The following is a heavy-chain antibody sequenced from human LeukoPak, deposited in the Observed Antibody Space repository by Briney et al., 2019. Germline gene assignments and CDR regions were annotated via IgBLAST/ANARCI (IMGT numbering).Heavy chain of an antibody. D-gene: IGHD2-2*01. V-gene: IGHV4-61*09. J-gene: IGHJ3*02. CDR3: ARDDWTYCSSTTCPDAYI. CDR2: IYTSEST. CDR1: GGSVSSGTYY. Sequence: MASQTLSLTCTVSGGSVSSGTYYWSWIRQPAGKGLEWIRHIYTSESTNYNPSLKSRVTISVDTSKNQFSLKLTSVTAADTAVYYCARDDWTYCSSTTCPDAYIWGQGTMVTVSS.